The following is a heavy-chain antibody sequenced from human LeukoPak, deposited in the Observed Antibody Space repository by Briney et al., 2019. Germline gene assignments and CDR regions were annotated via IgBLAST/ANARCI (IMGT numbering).Heavy chain of an antibody. CDR3: ARDQFNGAFDI. J-gene: IGHJ3*02. CDR2: IYSGGST. Sequence: PGGSLRLSCAASGFTVSSNYMSWVRQAPGKGLEWVSVIYSGGSTYYADSVKGRFTISRDNSKNTLYLQMNSLRAEDTAVYYCARDQFNGAFDIWGQGTMVTVSS. CDR1: GFTVSSNY. V-gene: IGHV3-53*01. D-gene: IGHD5-24*01.